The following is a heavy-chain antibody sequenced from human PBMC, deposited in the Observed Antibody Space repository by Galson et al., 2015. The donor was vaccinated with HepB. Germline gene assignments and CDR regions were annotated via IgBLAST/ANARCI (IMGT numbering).Heavy chain of an antibody. D-gene: IGHD3-10*01. Sequence: SLRLSCAASGLTVGSNHMGWVRQAAGMGLEFVSILYSTGSTYYADSVKGRFTVSRDNSNNIVYLQMNTLRAEDTAVFYCARIYGSVPSFFDFWGHGTLVTVSS. V-gene: IGHV3-53*01. CDR3: ARIYGSVPSFFDF. J-gene: IGHJ4*01. CDR1: GLTVGSNH. CDR2: LYSTGST.